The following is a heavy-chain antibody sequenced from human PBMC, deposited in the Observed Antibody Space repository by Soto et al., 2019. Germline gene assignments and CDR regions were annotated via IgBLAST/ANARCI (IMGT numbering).Heavy chain of an antibody. CDR3: GREITSFDP. CDR1: VDSVSDTTSS. J-gene: IGHJ5*02. V-gene: IGHV6-1*01. Sequence: SQTLSLTCAICVDSVSDTTSSWNWIRQSPSRGLEWLGRTYYRSEWYTDYAEAVKRRITISPDTSKNLFSLLLSSVTYEDSAVYYSGREITSFDPWGLGTLVTVSS. CDR2: TYYRSEWYT. D-gene: IGHD1-20*01.